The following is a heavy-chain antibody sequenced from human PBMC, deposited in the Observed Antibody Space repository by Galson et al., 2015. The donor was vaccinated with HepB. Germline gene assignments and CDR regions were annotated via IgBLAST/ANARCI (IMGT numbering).Heavy chain of an antibody. CDR3: ARDQEGWGISFDY. CDR2: IIPIFGTA. D-gene: IGHD2/OR15-2a*01. J-gene: IGHJ4*02. CDR1: GGTFSSYA. Sequence: SVKVSCKASGGTFSSYAISWVRQAPGQGLEWMGGIIPIFGTANYAQKFQGRVTITADESTSTAYMELSSLRSEDTAVYYCARDQEGWGISFDYWGQGTLVTVSS. V-gene: IGHV1-69*13.